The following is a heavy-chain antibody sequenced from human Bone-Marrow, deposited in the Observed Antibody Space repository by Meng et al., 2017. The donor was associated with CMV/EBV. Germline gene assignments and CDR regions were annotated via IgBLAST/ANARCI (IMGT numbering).Heavy chain of an antibody. D-gene: IGHD3-16*01. Sequence: SETLSLTCAVSGGSTSSSNWWSWVRLPPGKGLEWIGEISQSGTINNNPSLKSRVTILVDKSRNQISLRLRPVTAADTAVYYCARGLGFLYWGQGALVTVSS. CDR1: GGSTSSSNW. CDR2: ISQSGTI. V-gene: IGHV4-4*02. J-gene: IGHJ4*02. CDR3: ARGLGFLY.